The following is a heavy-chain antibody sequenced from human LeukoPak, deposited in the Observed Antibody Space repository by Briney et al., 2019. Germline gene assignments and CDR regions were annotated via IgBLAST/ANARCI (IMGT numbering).Heavy chain of an antibody. CDR3: ASELWFGESNALDT. V-gene: IGHV3-48*04. CDR2: ISGRNII. CDR1: GFTFSSYA. J-gene: IGHJ3*02. D-gene: IGHD3-10*01. Sequence: GGSLRLSCAASGFTFSSYAMNWVRQAPGKGLEWISYISGRNIINYADSVKGRFTISRDNTKNSLYLHMNSLRAEDTAVYYCASELWFGESNALDTWGQGTVVTVS.